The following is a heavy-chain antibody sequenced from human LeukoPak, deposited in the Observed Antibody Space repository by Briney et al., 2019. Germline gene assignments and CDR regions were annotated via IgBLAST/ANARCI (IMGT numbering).Heavy chain of an antibody. J-gene: IGHJ6*02. CDR3: AKDAITMVRGVNNYYYCGMDV. CDR1: GFTFSSYA. D-gene: IGHD3-10*01. Sequence: PGGSLRLSCAASGFTFSSYAMSWVRQAPGKGLEWVSAISGSGGSTYYADSVKGRFTISRDNSKNTLYLQMNSLRAEDTAVYYCAKDAITMVRGVNNYYYCGMDVWGQGTTVTVSS. V-gene: IGHV3-23*01. CDR2: ISGSGGST.